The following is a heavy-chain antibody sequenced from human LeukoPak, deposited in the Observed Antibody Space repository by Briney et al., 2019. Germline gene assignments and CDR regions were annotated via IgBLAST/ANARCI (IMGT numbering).Heavy chain of an antibody. CDR3: ARGSSWPEYFQH. CDR2: IYYSGST. V-gene: IGHV4-31*03. J-gene: IGHJ1*01. Sequence: SETLSLTCTVSGGSISSGGYYWSWIRQHPGKGLEWIGYIYYSGSTYYNPSLKSRVTISVDTSKNQFSLKLSSVTAADTAVYYCARGSSWPEYFQHWGQGTLVTVSS. CDR1: GGSISSGGYY. D-gene: IGHD6-13*01.